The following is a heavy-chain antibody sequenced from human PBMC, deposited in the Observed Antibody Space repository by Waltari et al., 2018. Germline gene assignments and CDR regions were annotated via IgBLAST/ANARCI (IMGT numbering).Heavy chain of an antibody. CDR3: ARGAIAARPYYYYYMDV. Sequence: QVQLVQSGAEVKKPGSSVQVSCQASGGNFSSYAISWVRQAHGQVLEWMVGIIPILGIANYAQKFQGRVTITADKSTSTAYMELSSLRSEDTAVYYCARGAIAARPYYYYYMDVWGKGTTVTVSS. CDR1: GGNFSSYA. D-gene: IGHD6-6*01. V-gene: IGHV1-69*10. J-gene: IGHJ6*03. CDR2: IIPILGIA.